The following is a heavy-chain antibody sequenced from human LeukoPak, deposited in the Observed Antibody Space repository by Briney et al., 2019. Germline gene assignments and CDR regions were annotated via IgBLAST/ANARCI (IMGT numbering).Heavy chain of an antibody. CDR3: ARDKLRPSGYPNLYYYYGMDV. CDR1: GGTFSSYA. Sequence: EASVKVSCKASGGTFSSYAISWVRQAPGQGLEWMGGIIPIFGTANYAQKLQGRVTITADESTSTAYMELSSLRSEDTAVYYCARDKLRPSGYPNLYYYYGMDVWGQGTTVTVSS. V-gene: IGHV1-69*01. CDR2: IIPIFGTA. J-gene: IGHJ6*02. D-gene: IGHD3-3*01.